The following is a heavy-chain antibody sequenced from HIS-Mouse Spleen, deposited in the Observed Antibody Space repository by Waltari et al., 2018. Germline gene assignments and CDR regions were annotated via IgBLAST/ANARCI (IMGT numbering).Heavy chain of an antibody. D-gene: IGHD6-19*01. CDR1: WFSLSTSGMC. CDR3: ARIAEGYSSGWYAFDY. CDR2: IDWDDDK. J-gene: IGHJ4*02. Sequence: QVTLRESGPALVKPTQTLTLTCTFPWFSLSTSGMCVSWIRQPPGKALEWLARIDWDDDKYYSTSLKTRLTISKDTSKNQVVLTMTNMDPVDTATYYCARIAEGYSSGWYAFDYWGQGTLVTVSS. V-gene: IGHV2-70*15.